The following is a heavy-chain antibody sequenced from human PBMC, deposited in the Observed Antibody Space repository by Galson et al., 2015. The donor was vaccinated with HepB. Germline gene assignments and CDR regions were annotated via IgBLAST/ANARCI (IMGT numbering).Heavy chain of an antibody. D-gene: IGHD6-19*01. V-gene: IGHV1-58*02. CDR2: IVVGSGNT. CDR1: GFTFTSSA. J-gene: IGHJ3*02. CDR3: ARIAVAGKAQKDAFDI. Sequence: SVKVSCKASGFTFTSSAMQWVRQARGQRLEWIGWIVVGSGNTNYAQKFQERVTITRDMSTSTAYMELSSLRSEDTAVYYCARIAVAGKAQKDAFDIWGQGTMVTVSS.